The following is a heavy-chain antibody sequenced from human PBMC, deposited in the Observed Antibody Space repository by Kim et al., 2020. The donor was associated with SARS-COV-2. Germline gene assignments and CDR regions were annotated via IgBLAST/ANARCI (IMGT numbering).Heavy chain of an antibody. CDR3: ARDSTGVYYGMDV. V-gene: IGHV3-21*01. CDR1: GFTFSIYS. Sequence: GGSLRLSCAASGFTFSIYSMNWVRQAPGKGLEWVSSITSSSSYIYYADSVKGRFTISRDDAKNSLYLQMNSLRAEDTAVYYCARDSTGVYYGMDVWGQGTPLTVSS. D-gene: IGHD1-1*01. CDR2: ITSSSSYI. J-gene: IGHJ6*02.